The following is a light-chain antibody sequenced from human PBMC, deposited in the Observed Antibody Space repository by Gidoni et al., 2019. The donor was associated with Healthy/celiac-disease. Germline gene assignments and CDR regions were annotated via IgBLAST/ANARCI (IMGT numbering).Light chain of an antibody. Sequence: EIVLTQSPGTLSLSPGERATLSCRASQSVSSTYLAWYQQKPGQAPRLLIYDASSRATGIPDRFSGSGSGTDFTLTISRLEPEDFAVYYCQQSSSSPYTFGQGTKLEIK. V-gene: IGKV3-20*01. CDR1: QSVSSTY. CDR2: DAS. CDR3: QQSSSSPYT. J-gene: IGKJ2*01.